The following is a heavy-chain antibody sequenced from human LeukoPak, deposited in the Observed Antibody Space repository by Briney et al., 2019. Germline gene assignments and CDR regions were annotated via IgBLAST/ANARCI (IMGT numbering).Heavy chain of an antibody. Sequence: ASVKVSCKASGYTFTGYYMHWVRQAPGQGLEWMGWINPNSGGTTYAQKFQGRVTMTRDTSTSTFYMEMSSLRSEDTAVYYCARDDYDSSGYYRWGQGTLVTVSS. CDR2: INPNSGGT. J-gene: IGHJ4*02. CDR3: ARDDYDSSGYYR. D-gene: IGHD3-22*01. CDR1: GYTFTGYY. V-gene: IGHV1-2*02.